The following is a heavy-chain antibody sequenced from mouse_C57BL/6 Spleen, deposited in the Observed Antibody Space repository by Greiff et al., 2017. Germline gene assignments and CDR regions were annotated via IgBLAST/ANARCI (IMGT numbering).Heavy chain of an antibody. Sequence: QVQLQQPGAELVKPGASVKLSCKASGYTSTSYWMHWVKQRPGQGLEWIGMIHPNSGSTNYNEKFKSKATLTVDKSSSTAYMQLSSLTSEDSAVYYCARGGDYDGGFADWGQGTLVTVSA. CDR1: GYTSTSYW. V-gene: IGHV1-64*01. J-gene: IGHJ3*01. CDR2: IHPNSGST. D-gene: IGHD2-4*01. CDR3: ARGGDYDGGFAD.